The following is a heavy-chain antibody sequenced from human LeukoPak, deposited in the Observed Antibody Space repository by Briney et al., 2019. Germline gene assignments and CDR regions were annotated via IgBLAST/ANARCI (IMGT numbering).Heavy chain of an antibody. D-gene: IGHD6-19*01. CDR2: ISAYNGNT. J-gene: IGHJ3*02. CDR1: GYTFTSYG. Sequence: ASVKVSCKASGYTFTSYGISWVRQAPGQGLEWMGWISAYNGNTNYAQKLKGRVTMTTDTSTSTAYMELRSLRSDDTAVYYCARGGEAVAGETRRSRAFDIWGQGTMVTVSS. CDR3: ARGGEAVAGETRRSRAFDI. V-gene: IGHV1-18*01.